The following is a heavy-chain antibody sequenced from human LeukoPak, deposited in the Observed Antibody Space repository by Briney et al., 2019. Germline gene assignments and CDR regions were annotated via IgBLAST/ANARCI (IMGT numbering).Heavy chain of an antibody. J-gene: IGHJ4*02. Sequence: GGSLRLSCVVSGITLSNYGMSWVRQAPGKGLEWVSGISERGGSTNYADSVKGRFIISRDNAKSSLYLQMNSLRAEDTAVYYCARFYDDWGQGTLVTVSS. CDR3: ARFYDD. CDR1: GITLSNYG. D-gene: IGHD5/OR15-5a*01. CDR2: ISERGGST. V-gene: IGHV3-23*01.